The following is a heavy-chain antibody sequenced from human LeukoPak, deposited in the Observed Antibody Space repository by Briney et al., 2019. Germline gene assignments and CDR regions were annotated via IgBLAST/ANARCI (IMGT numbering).Heavy chain of an antibody. CDR3: ARHLSTEFFDY. Sequence: SETPSLTCTLSVGSLCSSSYYWGWTRPPRRSGLEWIGDINYSGSTYYNPSLKSRVTISVDTSRNQFSLKLSSVTAADTAVYYCARHLSTEFFDYWGQGTLVTVSS. J-gene: IGHJ4*02. CDR2: INYSGST. D-gene: IGHD4-17*01. V-gene: IGHV4-39*01. CDR1: VGSLCSSSYY.